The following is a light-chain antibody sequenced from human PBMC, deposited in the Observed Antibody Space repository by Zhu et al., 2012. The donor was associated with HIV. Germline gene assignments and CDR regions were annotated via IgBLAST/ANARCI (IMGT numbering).Light chain of an antibody. J-gene: IGKJ1*01. V-gene: IGKV3-15*01. CDR1: QSIKNN. CDR3: QQCERWPPVT. Sequence: EILMTQSLATLSVSLGERATLSCRASQSIKNNLAWYQQKPGQAPRLLIRGASTRAAGTPDRFSGSGYGTEFTLTISSVQSEDFAVYYCQQCERWPPVTFGQGTTVQI. CDR2: GAS.